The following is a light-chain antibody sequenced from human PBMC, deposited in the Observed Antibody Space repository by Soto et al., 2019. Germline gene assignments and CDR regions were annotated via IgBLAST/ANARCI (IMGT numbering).Light chain of an antibody. CDR3: QQYNSYRT. Sequence: IQMTQSPSSLSASVGDRVTIPCRASQSISSWLAWYQQKPGKAPKLLIYKASSLESGVPSRFSGGGSGTEFTLTISSLKPDDFATYYCQQYNSYRTFGQGTKVDIK. J-gene: IGKJ1*01. CDR2: KAS. V-gene: IGKV1-5*03. CDR1: QSISSW.